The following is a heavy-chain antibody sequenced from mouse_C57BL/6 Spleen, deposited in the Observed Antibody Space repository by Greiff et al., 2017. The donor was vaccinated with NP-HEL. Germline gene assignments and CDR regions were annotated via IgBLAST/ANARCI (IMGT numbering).Heavy chain of an antibody. J-gene: IGHJ2*01. Sequence: EVQVVESGEGLVKPGGSLKLSCAASGFTFSSYAMSWVRQTPEKRLEWVAYISSGGDYIYYADTVKGRFTISRDNARNTLYLQMSSLKSEDTAMYYCTRDRGDYGDYFDYWGQGTTLTVSS. CDR3: TRDRGDYGDYFDY. CDR1: GFTFSSYA. D-gene: IGHD1-1*01. CDR2: ISSGGDYI. V-gene: IGHV5-9-1*02.